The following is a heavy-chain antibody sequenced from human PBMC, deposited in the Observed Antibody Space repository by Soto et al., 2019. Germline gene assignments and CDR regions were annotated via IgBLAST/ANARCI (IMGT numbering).Heavy chain of an antibody. CDR1: GFTFSSYW. CDR3: AKVKTYWYFDL. CDR2: INSDGSST. J-gene: IGHJ2*01. Sequence: GGSLRLSXAASGFTFSSYWMHWVRQAPGKGLVWVSRINSDGSSTSYADSVKGRFTISRDNARNTLYLQMNSLRAEDTAVYYCAKVKTYWYFDLWGRGTLVTVSS. V-gene: IGHV3-74*01.